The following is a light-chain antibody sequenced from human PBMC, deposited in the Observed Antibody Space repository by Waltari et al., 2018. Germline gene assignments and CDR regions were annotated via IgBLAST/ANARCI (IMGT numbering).Light chain of an antibody. CDR2: GAS. CDR3: QNHERLPAM. V-gene: IGKV3-20*01. CDR1: QSVGRY. J-gene: IGKJ1*01. Sequence: EIVLTQSPGTLSLSPGERATLSCRAGQSVGRYLAWYQQKPGQAPRLLIYGASSRATGIPDRFSGSGSGTDFSLTISRLEPEDFAVYYCQNHERLPAMFGQGTKVEIK.